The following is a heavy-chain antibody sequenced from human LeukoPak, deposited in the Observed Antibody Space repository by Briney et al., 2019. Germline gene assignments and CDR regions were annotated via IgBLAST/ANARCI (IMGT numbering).Heavy chain of an antibody. D-gene: IGHD6-13*01. V-gene: IGHV1-2*06. CDR3: ARDRSSSSWYSDFDY. J-gene: IGHJ4*02. CDR2: INPNSGGT. Sequence: ASVKVSCKASGYTFTGYYMHWVRQAPGQGLEWMGRINPNSGGTNYAQKFQGRVTMTRGTSISTAYMELSRLRSDDTAVYYCARDRSSSSWYSDFDYWGQGTLVTVSS. CDR1: GYTFTGYY.